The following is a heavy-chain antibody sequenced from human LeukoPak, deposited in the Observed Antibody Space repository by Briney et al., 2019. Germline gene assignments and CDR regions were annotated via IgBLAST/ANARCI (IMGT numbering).Heavy chain of an antibody. CDR3: ANLYYYGDSGVFDM. Sequence: GGSLRLSCAASGFAASGFTFSTFGMHWVRQAPGKGLEWVAFIRYDGSNKYYADSVKGRFTISRDDSKNTLYLQMNSLRADDTALYYCANLYYYGDSGVFDMWGQGTMVTVSS. CDR1: GFTFSTFG. V-gene: IGHV3-30*02. D-gene: IGHD4-17*01. J-gene: IGHJ3*02. CDR2: IRYDGSNK.